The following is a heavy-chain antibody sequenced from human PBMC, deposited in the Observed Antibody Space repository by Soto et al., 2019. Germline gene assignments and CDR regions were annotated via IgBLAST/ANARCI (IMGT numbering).Heavy chain of an antibody. CDR2: ISGSGGST. V-gene: IGHV3-23*01. J-gene: IGHJ4*02. Sequence: EMQLLESGGGLVQPGGSLRLSCAASGFTFSSFAMSWVRQAPGKGLDWVSAISGSGGSTYSADSVKGRFTISRDNSKNTLYLQMSSLRAEDTAVYYCARGFSAGKGPPPDFWGQGSLVTVSS. D-gene: IGHD6-13*01. CDR3: ARGFSAGKGPPPDF. CDR1: GFTFSSFA.